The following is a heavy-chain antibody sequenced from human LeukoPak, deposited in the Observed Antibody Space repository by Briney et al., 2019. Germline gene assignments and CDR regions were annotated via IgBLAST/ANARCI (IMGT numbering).Heavy chain of an antibody. Sequence: GGSLRLSCAASGFSVSSNYMSWVRQAPGKGLEWVSVLYSSGYSKYADSVRGRFSISRDTSENTLSLQMNSLRAEDSAVYYCAAKGNGYTGTYVFAHWGRGTLVTVSS. D-gene: IGHD5-12*01. CDR2: LYSSGYS. J-gene: IGHJ4*02. CDR1: GFSVSSNY. CDR3: AAKGNGYTGTYVFAH. V-gene: IGHV3-66*01.